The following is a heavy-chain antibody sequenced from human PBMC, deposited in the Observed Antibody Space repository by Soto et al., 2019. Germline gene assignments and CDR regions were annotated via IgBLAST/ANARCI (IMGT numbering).Heavy chain of an antibody. V-gene: IGHV4-59*12. J-gene: IGHJ6*02. CDR1: GDSIDSYY. Sequence: SETLSLTCTVSGDSIDSYYWSWIRQPPGKGLEWIGYIYYSGSTNYNPSLKSRMTINPDTSKNQFSLQLNSVTPEDTAVYYCARYYYDSSGLTYYHGLDVWGQGTTVTVSS. CDR2: IYYSGST. D-gene: IGHD3-22*01. CDR3: ARYYYDSSGLTYYHGLDV.